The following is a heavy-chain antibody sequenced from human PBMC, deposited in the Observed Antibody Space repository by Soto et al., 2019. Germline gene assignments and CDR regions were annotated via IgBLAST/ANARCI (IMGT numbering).Heavy chain of an antibody. J-gene: IGHJ6*02. Sequence: GGSLRLSCAASGFTFSSYGMHWVRQAPGKGLEWVAVISYDGSNKYYADSVKGRFTISRDNSKNTLYLQMNSLRAEDTAVYYCAKVIYYYYYGMDVWGQGTTVTVSS. V-gene: IGHV3-30*18. CDR1: GFTFSSYG. CDR2: ISYDGSNK. CDR3: AKVIYYYYYGMDV.